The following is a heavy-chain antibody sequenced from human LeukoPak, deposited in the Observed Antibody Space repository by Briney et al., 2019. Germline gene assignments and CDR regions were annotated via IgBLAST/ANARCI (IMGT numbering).Heavy chain of an antibody. V-gene: IGHV3-21*01. Sequence: GGSLRLSCAASGFTFSSYSMNWVRQAPGKGLEWVSSISSSSSYIYYADSVKGRLTISRDNAKNSLYLQMNSLRAEDTAVYYCARVEYCSGGSCYHFDYWGQGTLVTVSS. CDR2: ISSSSSYI. J-gene: IGHJ4*02. D-gene: IGHD2-15*01. CDR3: ARVEYCSGGSCYHFDY. CDR1: GFTFSSYS.